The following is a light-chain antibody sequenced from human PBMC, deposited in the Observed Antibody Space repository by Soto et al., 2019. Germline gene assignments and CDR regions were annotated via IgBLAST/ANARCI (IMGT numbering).Light chain of an antibody. Sequence: EIVMTQSPATLSVSPGERATLSCRASQSISNNLAWYHQRPGQAPRLLIYGASTRATGIPARFSSSGSGTEFTLTISSLQSEDFAVYYCQQYNNWWTFGQGTRVGIK. CDR3: QQYNNWWT. J-gene: IGKJ1*01. CDR1: QSISNN. CDR2: GAS. V-gene: IGKV3-15*01.